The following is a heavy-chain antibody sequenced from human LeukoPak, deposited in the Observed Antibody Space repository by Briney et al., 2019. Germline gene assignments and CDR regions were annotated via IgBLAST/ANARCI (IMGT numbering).Heavy chain of an antibody. CDR1: GFTFSDYY. V-gene: IGHV3-11*01. CDR2: ISGSGSTI. Sequence: GGSLRLSCAASGFTFSDYYMSWIRQAPGKGLEWVSYISGSGSTIYYADSVKGRFTISRDNAKNSLYLQMNSLRAEDTAVYYCARGNKRLESSSWLDYWGQGTLVTVSS. J-gene: IGHJ4*02. CDR3: ARGNKRLESSSWLDY. D-gene: IGHD6-13*01.